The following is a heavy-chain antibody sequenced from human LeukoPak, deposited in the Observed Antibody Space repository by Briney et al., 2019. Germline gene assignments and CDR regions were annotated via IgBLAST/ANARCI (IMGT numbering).Heavy chain of an antibody. CDR3: AIDPGTVDTPMVPVWDY. V-gene: IGHV3-21*01. Sequence: KPGGSLRLSCAASGFTFSNYKMNWVRQAPGRGLEWVSSISSTSTYIYYTDSVKGRFTISRDNAKNSLYMQMNSLRAEDTAVYYCAIDPGTVDTPMVPVWDYWGQGTVVTASS. CDR2: ISSTSTYI. D-gene: IGHD5-18*01. CDR1: GFTFSNYK. J-gene: IGHJ4*02.